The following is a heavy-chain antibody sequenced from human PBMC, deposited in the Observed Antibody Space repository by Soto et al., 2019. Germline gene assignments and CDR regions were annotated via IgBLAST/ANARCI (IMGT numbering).Heavy chain of an antibody. J-gene: IGHJ5*02. D-gene: IGHD1-20*01. CDR3: ARGLYKENGHWFDP. V-gene: IGHV4-34*01. CDR2: INHSGRT. Sequence: PSETLSLTCAVYGGSISGHCWNWIRQPPGKGLEWIGEINHSGRTNYNPSLKSRVTISVDRSKNQFSLKLSSVTAADTAVYYCARGLYKENGHWFDPWGQGTLVTVSS. CDR1: GGSISGHC.